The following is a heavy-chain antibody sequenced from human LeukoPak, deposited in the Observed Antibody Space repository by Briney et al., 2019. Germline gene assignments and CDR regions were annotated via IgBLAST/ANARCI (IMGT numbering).Heavy chain of an antibody. CDR3: ASKPKGYCTNGVCYSVFDY. CDR2: IYYSGST. D-gene: IGHD2-8*01. V-gene: IGHV4-39*01. Sequence: PSETLSLTCTVSGGSISSSSYYWGWIRQPPGKGLEWIGSIYYSGSTYHNPSLKSRITISVDTSKNQFSLKLSSVTAADTAVYYCASKPKGYCTNGVCYSVFDYWGQGTLSPSPQ. CDR1: GGSISSSSYY. J-gene: IGHJ4*02.